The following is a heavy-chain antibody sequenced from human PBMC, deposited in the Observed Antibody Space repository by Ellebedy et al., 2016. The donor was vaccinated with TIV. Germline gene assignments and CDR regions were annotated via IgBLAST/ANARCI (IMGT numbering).Heavy chain of an antibody. Sequence: MPSETLSLTCSVSGGSINSYYWTWIRQPPGQGLEWIGDIHHSGNSHIHPSLKSRVTLSLSTSKNQFSLDLSSVTAADTATYYCARDLGRYGMDVWGQGTTVTVSS. CDR1: GGSINSYY. CDR2: IHHSGNS. J-gene: IGHJ6*02. V-gene: IGHV4-59*01. CDR3: ARDLGRYGMDV.